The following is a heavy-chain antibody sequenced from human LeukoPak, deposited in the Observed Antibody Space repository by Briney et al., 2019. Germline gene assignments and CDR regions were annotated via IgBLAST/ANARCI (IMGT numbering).Heavy chain of an antibody. CDR1: GFTFSSYA. CDR3: ARVRFLEWLSLDY. Sequence: GGSLRLSCAASGFTFSSYAMSWVRQAPGKGLEWVSYISSSGSTIYYADSVKGRFTISRDNAKNSLYLQMNSLRAEDTAVYYCARVRFLEWLSLDYWGQGTLVTVSS. D-gene: IGHD3-3*01. CDR2: ISSSGSTI. V-gene: IGHV3-48*04. J-gene: IGHJ4*02.